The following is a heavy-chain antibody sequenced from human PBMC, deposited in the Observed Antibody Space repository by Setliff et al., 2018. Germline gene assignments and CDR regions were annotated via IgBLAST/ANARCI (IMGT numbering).Heavy chain of an antibody. V-gene: IGHV1-46*01. D-gene: IGHD1-26*01. Sequence: ASVKVSCKASGYTFTSYYMHWVRQAPGQGLEWMGIINPSGGSTSYAQKFQGRVTMTRDTSTSTVYMELSRLRSDDTAVYYCARARIVGATGPWGQGTLVTVSS. CDR3: ARARIVGATGP. CDR1: GYTFTSYY. CDR2: INPSGGST. J-gene: IGHJ5*02.